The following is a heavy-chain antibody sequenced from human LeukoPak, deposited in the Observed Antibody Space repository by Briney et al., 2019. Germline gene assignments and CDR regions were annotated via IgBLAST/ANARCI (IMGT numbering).Heavy chain of an antibody. V-gene: IGHV4-59*01. CDR3: ASTQYDFGFRY. Sequence: PSETLSLTCTVSGGSISSYYWSWIRQPPGKGLEWIGYIYYSGSTNYNPSLKSRVTISVDTSKNQFSLKLSSVTAADTAVYYCASTQYDFGFRYWGQGTLVTVSS. CDR1: GGSISSYY. J-gene: IGHJ4*02. CDR2: IYYSGST. D-gene: IGHD3-3*01.